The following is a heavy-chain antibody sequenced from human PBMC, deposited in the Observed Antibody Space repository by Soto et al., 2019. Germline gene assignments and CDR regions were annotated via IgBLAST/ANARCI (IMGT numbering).Heavy chain of an antibody. Sequence: SVKVFCKASGGPFSTYTISWVRQAPGQGLEWMGGIIHIYSTRNYAQKFQGRVAITADKATSIASMEVSSLPSEDTAVYYCATGDIVAPYHYYRMDVWDQGTTVTVSS. J-gene: IGHJ6*02. CDR2: IIHIYSTR. CDR1: GGPFSTYT. V-gene: IGHV1-69*06. D-gene: IGHD5-12*01. CDR3: ATGDIVAPYHYYRMDV.